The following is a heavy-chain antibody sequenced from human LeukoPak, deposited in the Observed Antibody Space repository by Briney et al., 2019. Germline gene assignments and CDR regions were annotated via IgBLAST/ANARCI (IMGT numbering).Heavy chain of an antibody. V-gene: IGHV3-43*02. CDR3: AKDRGVGAIDY. D-gene: IGHD1-26*01. Sequence: PGGSLRLSCAASGFTFDDYTMHWVRQAPGKGLEWVSLITGDRSTYFADSVKGRFTISTDNSKNSLYLQMNSLRTEDTAFYYCAKDRGVGAIDYWGQGTLVTVPS. CDR2: ITGDRST. J-gene: IGHJ4*02. CDR1: GFTFDDYT.